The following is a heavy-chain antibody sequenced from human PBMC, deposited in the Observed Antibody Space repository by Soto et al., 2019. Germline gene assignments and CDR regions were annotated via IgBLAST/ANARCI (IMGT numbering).Heavy chain of an antibody. CDR3: AREPTAMVTLSAFDI. V-gene: IGHV1-18*01. D-gene: IGHD5-18*01. CDR2: ISAYNGNT. Sequence: ASVKVSCKASGYTFTSYGISWVRQAPGQGLEWMGWISAYNGNTNYAQKRQGRVTMTTDTSTSTAYMELRSLRSDDTAVYYCAREPTAMVTLSAFDIWGQGTMVTVSS. J-gene: IGHJ3*02. CDR1: GYTFTSYG.